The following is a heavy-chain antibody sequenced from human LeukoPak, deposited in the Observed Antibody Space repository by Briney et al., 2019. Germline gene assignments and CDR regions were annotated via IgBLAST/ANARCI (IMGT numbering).Heavy chain of an antibody. CDR2: IYYSGRT. CDR1: GGSISSSSYY. J-gene: IGHJ2*01. Sequence: SETLSLTCTVSGGSISSSSYYWGWIRQPPGKGLEWIGRIYYSGRTYYNPSLKSRVTISVDTSKNQFSLKVSSVTAAGTAVYYCARGYDVRGYYYRKWYVDLWGRGTLVTVSS. D-gene: IGHD3-22*01. V-gene: IGHV4-39*07. CDR3: ARGYDVRGYYYRKWYVDL.